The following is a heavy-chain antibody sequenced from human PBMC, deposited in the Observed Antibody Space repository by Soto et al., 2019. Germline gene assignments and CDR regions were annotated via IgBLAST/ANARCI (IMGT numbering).Heavy chain of an antibody. CDR3: AKDSSGGDCSSTSCYIWFDH. J-gene: IGHJ5*02. Sequence: EVQLLESGGGLVQPGGSLRLSCAASGFTFSSYAMSWVRQAPGKGLEWVSAISGSGGSTYYADSVKGRFTISRDNSKNTLYLQMNSLRAEDTAVYYCAKDSSGGDCSSTSCYIWFDHWGQGTLVTVSS. CDR2: ISGSGGST. V-gene: IGHV3-23*01. D-gene: IGHD2-2*02. CDR1: GFTFSSYA.